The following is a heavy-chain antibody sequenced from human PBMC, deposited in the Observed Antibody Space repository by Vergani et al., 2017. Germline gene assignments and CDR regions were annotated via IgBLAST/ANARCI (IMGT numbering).Heavy chain of an antibody. V-gene: IGHV3-49*03. Sequence: EVQLVESGGGLVQPGRSLRLSCTASGFTFGDYAMSWFRQAPGKGLEWVGFIRSKAYGGTTEYAASVKGRFTNSRDDSKSIAYLQMKSLKTEDTAGYYCTRASYCSSTSCDGGAFDIWGQGTMVTVSS. D-gene: IGHD2-2*01. CDR1: GFTFGDYA. J-gene: IGHJ3*02. CDR3: TRASYCSSTSCDGGAFDI. CDR2: IRSKAYGGTT.